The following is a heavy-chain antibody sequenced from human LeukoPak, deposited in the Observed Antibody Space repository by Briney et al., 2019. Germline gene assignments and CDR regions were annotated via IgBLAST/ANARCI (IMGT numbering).Heavy chain of an antibody. Sequence: PSETLSLTCAVSGASISSSNWWSWVRQPPGKGLEWIGEIYHSGSTNYNPSLKSRVTMSVDKSNNQFSLKLSSVTAADTAVYYCARDRDGSGSYYSTGWGQGTLVTVSS. V-gene: IGHV4-4*02. CDR1: GASISSSNW. J-gene: IGHJ4*02. CDR3: ARDRDGSGSYYSTG. D-gene: IGHD3-10*01. CDR2: IYHSGST.